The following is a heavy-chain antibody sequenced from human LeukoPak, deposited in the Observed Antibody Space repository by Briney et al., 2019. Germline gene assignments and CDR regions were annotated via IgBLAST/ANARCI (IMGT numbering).Heavy chain of an antibody. CDR3: ARGAPMPDDY. V-gene: IGHV3-64*01. J-gene: IGHJ4*02. D-gene: IGHD2-2*01. Sequence: PGGSLRLSCAASGFTFSSYAMHWVRQAPGKGLEYVSAISSNGGSTYYANSVKGRFTISRDNSKNTLYLQMGSLRAEDTAVYYCARGAPMPDDYWGQGTLVTVSS. CDR1: GFTFSSYA. CDR2: ISSNGGST.